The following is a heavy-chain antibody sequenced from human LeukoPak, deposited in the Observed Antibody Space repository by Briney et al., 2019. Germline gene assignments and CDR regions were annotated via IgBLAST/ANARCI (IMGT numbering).Heavy chain of an antibody. D-gene: IGHD3-10*01. J-gene: IGHJ4*02. Sequence: GGPLRLSCAASGFPFGSYGMHWVRQAPGKGLEWVAVISYDGSNKYYADSVKGRFTISRDNSKNTLYLQMNSLRAEDTAVYYCAKGYYGSGSYLDYWGQGTLVTVSS. V-gene: IGHV3-30*18. CDR3: AKGYYGSGSYLDY. CDR2: ISYDGSNK. CDR1: GFPFGSYG.